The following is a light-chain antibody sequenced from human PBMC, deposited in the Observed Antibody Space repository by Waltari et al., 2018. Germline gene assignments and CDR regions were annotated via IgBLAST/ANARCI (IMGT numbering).Light chain of an antibody. Sequence: QSVVTQPPSASGTPGQRVTISCSGSSPDPAINVLFWYQQLPGTAPKLLISRRNQRPSGVPDRFSASKSGNTASLAISGLRSEDEADYYCAPWNDNLSGPRVFGGGTRLTVL. CDR3: APWNDNLSGPRV. CDR2: RRN. CDR1: SPDPAINV. J-gene: IGLJ3*02. V-gene: IGLV1-47*01.